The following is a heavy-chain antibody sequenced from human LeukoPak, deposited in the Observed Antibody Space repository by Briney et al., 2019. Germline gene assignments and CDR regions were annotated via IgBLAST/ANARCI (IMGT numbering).Heavy chain of an antibody. D-gene: IGHD3-22*01. Sequence: ASVKVSCKASGYTFTSYAMHWVRQAPGQRLEWMGWFNAGNGNTKYSQKFQGRVTITRDTSASTAYMELSSLRSEDTAVYYCARDLSGGYYDIWGQGTMVTVSS. V-gene: IGHV1-3*01. CDR1: GYTFTSYA. CDR2: FNAGNGNT. J-gene: IGHJ3*02. CDR3: ARDLSGGYYDI.